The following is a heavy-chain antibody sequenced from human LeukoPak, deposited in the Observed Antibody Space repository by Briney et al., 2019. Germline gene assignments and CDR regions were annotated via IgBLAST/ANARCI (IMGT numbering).Heavy chain of an antibody. CDR3: ARAAVVSGWRNWFDP. CDR1: GGSISSGSYY. Sequence: RPSQTLSLTCTVSGGSISSGSYYWRWIRQPAGKGLEWIGRIYTSGSTNYNPSRKSRVTISVDTSKNQFSLKLSSVTAADTAVYYCARAAVVSGWRNWFDPWGQGTLVTVSS. J-gene: IGHJ5*02. D-gene: IGHD4-23*01. V-gene: IGHV4-61*02. CDR2: IYTSGST.